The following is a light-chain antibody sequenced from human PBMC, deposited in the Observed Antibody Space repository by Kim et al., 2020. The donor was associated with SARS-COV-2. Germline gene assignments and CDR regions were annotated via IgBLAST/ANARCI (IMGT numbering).Light chain of an antibody. J-gene: IGLJ1*01. CDR3: QVWDSSSDHPYV. CDR2: YDS. V-gene: IGLV3-21*04. Sequence: PGKTAMITCGGNNIGSKSVQWYQQKPGQAPVLVIYYDSDRPSGIPERFSGSNSGNTATLTISRVEAGDEADYYCQVWDSSSDHPYVFGTGTKVTVL. CDR1: NIGSKS.